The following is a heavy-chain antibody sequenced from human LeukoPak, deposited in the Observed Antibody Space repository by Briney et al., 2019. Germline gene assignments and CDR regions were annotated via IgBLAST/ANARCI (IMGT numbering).Heavy chain of an antibody. CDR1: GGSFSGYY. J-gene: IGHJ4*02. Sequence: PSETLSLTCAVYGGSFSGYYWSWIRQPPGKGLEWIGEINHSGSTNYNPSLKSRVTISVDTSENQFSLKLSSVTAADTAVYYCARAFRYYDILTSYKFPSTIAYYFDYWGQGTLVTVSS. CDR3: ARAFRYYDILTSYKFPSTIAYYFDY. CDR2: INHSGST. V-gene: IGHV4-34*01. D-gene: IGHD3-9*01.